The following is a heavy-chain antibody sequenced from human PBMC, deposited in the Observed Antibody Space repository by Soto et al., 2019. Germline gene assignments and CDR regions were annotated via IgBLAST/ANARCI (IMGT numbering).Heavy chain of an antibody. Sequence: QVQLQESGPGLVKPSETLSVTCTVSGGSVSSRSHFWSWIRQPPGGGLQWIGYIFYSGSTNYNPPLKSRATLSVDTSRNQFSLRRTSVTAADTAVYYCARYDAESGSNKIDPWGQGTLVTVSS. CDR2: IFYSGST. CDR1: GGSVSSRSHF. CDR3: ARYDAESGSNKIDP. V-gene: IGHV4-61*01. D-gene: IGHD5-12*01. J-gene: IGHJ5*02.